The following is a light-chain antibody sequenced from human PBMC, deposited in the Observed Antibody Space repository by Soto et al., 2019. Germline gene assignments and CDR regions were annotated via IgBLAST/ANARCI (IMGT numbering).Light chain of an antibody. Sequence: DNVLTQSPGTLSLSPGERATLSCRASQSVSSRFLAWYQQKPGQAPRLLMYGASSRATGIPDRFSGSASGTEFTLTIASLQPDDFATYYCQQYETFSGTFGPGTKVDI. V-gene: IGKV3-20*01. J-gene: IGKJ1*01. CDR3: QQYETFSGT. CDR1: QSVSSRF. CDR2: GAS.